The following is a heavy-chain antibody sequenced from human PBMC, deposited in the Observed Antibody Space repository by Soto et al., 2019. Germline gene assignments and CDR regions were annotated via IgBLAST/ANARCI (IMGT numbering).Heavy chain of an antibody. CDR2: IYYSGST. V-gene: IGHV4-59*12. CDR3: ARGWDTAMATPFWYYYYGMDV. D-gene: IGHD5-18*01. Sequence: SETLSLTCTVSGGSISSYYWSWIRQPPGKGLEWNGYIYYSGSTNYNPSLKSRVTISVDTSKSQFSLKLSSVTAADTAVYYCARGWDTAMATPFWYYYYGMDVWGQGTTVTVSS. J-gene: IGHJ6*02. CDR1: GGSISSYY.